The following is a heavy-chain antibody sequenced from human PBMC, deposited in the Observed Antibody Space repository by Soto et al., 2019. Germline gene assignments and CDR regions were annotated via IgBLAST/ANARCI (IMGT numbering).Heavy chain of an antibody. Sequence: QVQLQESGPGLVKPSETLSLTCTVSGCSISSYYWSWIRQPPGKGLEWIGYIYYSGSTNYNPSLKSRVTISVDTSKYQFSRKLSSVTAADTAVYYCARVWGGAFDIWGQGTMVTVSS. D-gene: IGHD3-10*01. J-gene: IGHJ3*02. CDR1: GCSISSYY. CDR3: ARVWGGAFDI. V-gene: IGHV4-59*01. CDR2: IYYSGST.